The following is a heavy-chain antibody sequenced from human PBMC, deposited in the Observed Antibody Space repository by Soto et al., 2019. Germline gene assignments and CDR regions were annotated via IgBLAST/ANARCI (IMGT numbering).Heavy chain of an antibody. J-gene: IGHJ4*02. CDR3: AHGRDYDGSWNEGYFDY. D-gene: IGHD1-1*01. Sequence: QITLKESGPALMKPTQTLTLTCTFSGFSLTSRPVGLCCLRQPPGKALQWLALIYWDDDKRYNPSLRSKLTITKGNSYNQVVLTMTNMDPVDTATYYCAHGRDYDGSWNEGYFDYWGQGILVTVSS. V-gene: IGHV2-5*02. CDR1: GFSLTSRPVG. CDR2: IYWDDDK.